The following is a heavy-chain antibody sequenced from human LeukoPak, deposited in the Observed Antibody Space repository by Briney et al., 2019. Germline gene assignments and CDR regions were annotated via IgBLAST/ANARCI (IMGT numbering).Heavy chain of an antibody. J-gene: IGHJ4*02. Sequence: GGSLRLSCAASGFTFSSYAMSWVRQAPGEGLEWVSAISGSGGSTYYADTVKGRFTISRDNSKNTLYLQMNSLRAEDTAVYYCAKYGRISRYYFDYWGQGTLVTVSS. CDR1: GFTFSSYA. CDR3: AKYGRISRYYFDY. V-gene: IGHV3-23*01. D-gene: IGHD2-15*01. CDR2: ISGSGGST.